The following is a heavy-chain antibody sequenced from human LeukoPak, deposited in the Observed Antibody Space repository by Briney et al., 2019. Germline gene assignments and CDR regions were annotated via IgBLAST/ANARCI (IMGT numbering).Heavy chain of an antibody. D-gene: IGHD2-2*01. CDR1: GGSFSGYY. CDR3: ARHGRGYCSSTSCPSWAFDI. J-gene: IGHJ3*02. CDR2: INHSGST. Sequence: SETLSLTCAVYGGSFSGYYWSWIRQPPGKGLEWIGEINHSGSTNCNPSLKSRVTISVDTSKNQFSLKLSSVTAADTAVYYCARHGRGYCSSTSCPSWAFDIWGQGTMVTVSS. V-gene: IGHV4-34*01.